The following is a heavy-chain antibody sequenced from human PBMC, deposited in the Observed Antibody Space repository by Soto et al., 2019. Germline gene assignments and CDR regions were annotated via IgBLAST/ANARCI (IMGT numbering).Heavy chain of an antibody. V-gene: IGHV3-30*03. Sequence: QVKLVXXXGXXXQXXXSXXLXXAAXXFTXXNYGMHWVXQAPGKGLEWVAMISYDGSYKYYADSVKGRFTISXXXXXXTLYLQMNSLRAEDTAVYYCADARVGDSHFDFWGQXTLVTVAA. J-gene: IGHJ4*02. CDR3: ADARVGDSHFDF. D-gene: IGHD1-26*01. CDR1: XFTXXNYG. CDR2: ISYDGSYK.